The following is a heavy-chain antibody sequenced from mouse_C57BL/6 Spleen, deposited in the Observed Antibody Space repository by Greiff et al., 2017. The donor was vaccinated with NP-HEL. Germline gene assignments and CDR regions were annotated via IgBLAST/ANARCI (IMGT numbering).Heavy chain of an antibody. CDR1: GYSIPSDY. CDR2: ISYSGST. J-gene: IGHJ1*03. CDR3: ARSRYYYGSSYYFDV. Sequence: EVQLQQSGPGLAKPSQSLSLTCSVTGYSIPSDYWHWIRKFPGNKLEYMGYISYSGSTYYNPSLKSRLSITRDTSQNQYFLQLNSVTTEDTATYYCARSRYYYGSSYYFDVWGTGTTVTVSS. D-gene: IGHD1-1*01. V-gene: IGHV3-8*01.